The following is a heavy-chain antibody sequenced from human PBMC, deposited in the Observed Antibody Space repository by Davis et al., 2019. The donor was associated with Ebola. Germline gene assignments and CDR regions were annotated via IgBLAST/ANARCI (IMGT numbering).Heavy chain of an antibody. J-gene: IGHJ4*02. D-gene: IGHD3-3*01. CDR3: ARATYYDFWSTFED. Sequence: PSFQGHVTISADKSISTAYLQWSSLKASDTAMYYCARATYYDFWSTFEDWGQGTLVTVSS. V-gene: IGHV5-10-1*01.